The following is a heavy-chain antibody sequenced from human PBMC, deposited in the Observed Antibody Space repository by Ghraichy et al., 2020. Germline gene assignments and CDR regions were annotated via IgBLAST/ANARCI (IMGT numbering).Heavy chain of an antibody. CDR2: IYYSGST. D-gene: IGHD6-19*01. CDR1: GGSISSSSYY. V-gene: IGHV4-39*07. J-gene: IGHJ6*02. CDR3: ARQSFGEKWLPYYYYGMDV. Sequence: SETLSLTCTVSGGSISSSSYYWGWIRQPPGKGLEWIGSIYYSGSTYYNPSLKSRVTISVDTSKNQFSLKLSSVTAADTAVYYCARQSFGEKWLPYYYYGMDVWGQGTTVTVSS.